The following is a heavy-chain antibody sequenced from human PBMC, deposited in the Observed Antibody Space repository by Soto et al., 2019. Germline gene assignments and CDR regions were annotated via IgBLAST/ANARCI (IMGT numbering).Heavy chain of an antibody. V-gene: IGHV4-4*02. CDR3: ARHILVTGTRGFDF. Sequence: QVQLQESGPGLVKPSETLSLTCAVSGDSLSGTYWWSWVRQAPGGGLQWIGEISYSGTTHYDPSLMSRVTISMDKSRSEFSLTLISVTAEPSASYYCARHILVTGTRGFDFWGQGILVTVSS. CDR1: GDSLSGTYW. D-gene: IGHD6-19*01. CDR2: ISYSGTT. J-gene: IGHJ4*02.